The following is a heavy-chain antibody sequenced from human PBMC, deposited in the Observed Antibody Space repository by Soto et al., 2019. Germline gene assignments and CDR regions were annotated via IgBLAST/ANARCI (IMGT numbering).Heavy chain of an antibody. CDR3: ARDYADIAVAGIPLLAH. J-gene: IGHJ4*01. Sequence: VQLVQSGAEVKKPGASVNVSCKASGFTFTKYAMHWVRQAPGQRLEWMGWINAGNGNTRYSQRLQGRVTISRDTSASTVYMDLSSLRSEDTAVYYCARDYADIAVAGIPLLAHWGQGTLVTVSS. CDR1: GFTFTKYA. CDR2: INAGNGNT. V-gene: IGHV1-3*01. D-gene: IGHD6-19*01.